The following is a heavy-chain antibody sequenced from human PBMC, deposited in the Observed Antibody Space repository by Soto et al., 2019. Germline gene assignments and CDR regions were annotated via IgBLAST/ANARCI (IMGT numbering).Heavy chain of an antibody. Sequence: VESLTLSCKGSVYIYTSYWISCLRQKPGKGLEWMGRIDPSDSYTNYSPSFQGHVTISADKSISTAYLQWSSLKASDTAMYYCARRPAAMGYCYGMDVWGQGTTVTV. CDR2: IDPSDSYT. V-gene: IGHV5-10-1*01. J-gene: IGHJ6*02. CDR3: ARRPAAMGYCYGMDV. CDR1: VYIYTSYW. D-gene: IGHD2-2*01.